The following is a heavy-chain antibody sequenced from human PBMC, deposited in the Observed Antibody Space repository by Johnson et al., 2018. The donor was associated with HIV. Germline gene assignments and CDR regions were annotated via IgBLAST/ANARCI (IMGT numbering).Heavy chain of an antibody. V-gene: IGHV3-13*01. CDR2: IGTAGDT. CDR1: GFTFSSYD. Sequence: VQLVESGGGLVKPGGSLRLSCAASGFTFSSYDMHWVRQATGKGLEWVSAIGTAGDTYYPGSVKGRFTISREDAKSSLYLQMNSLRAEDTALYYCAKDRDLAAAGTDAFDIWGQGTMVIVSS. CDR3: AKDRDLAAAGTDAFDI. J-gene: IGHJ3*02. D-gene: IGHD6-13*01.